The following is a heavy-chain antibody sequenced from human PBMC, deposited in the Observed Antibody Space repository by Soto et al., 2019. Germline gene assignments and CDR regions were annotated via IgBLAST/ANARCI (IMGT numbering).Heavy chain of an antibody. D-gene: IGHD3-22*01. CDR2: ISHDGGNE. J-gene: IGHJ2*01. Sequence: QVHLEESGGGVVQPGRSLRLSCAASGFSFSTYGMHWVRQAPGKGLEWVAVISHDGGNEYYADSVKGRFTISRDSTKNTVYLQMNNVRAEATAVYYCAKDPSSGYTRGNFDFWGLGTLVTVSS. CDR1: GFSFSTYG. V-gene: IGHV3-30*18. CDR3: AKDPSSGYTRGNFDF.